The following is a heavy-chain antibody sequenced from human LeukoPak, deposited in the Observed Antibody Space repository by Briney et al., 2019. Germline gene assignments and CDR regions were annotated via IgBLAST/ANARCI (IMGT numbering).Heavy chain of an antibody. D-gene: IGHD4-17*01. Sequence: RASVKVSCKASGYTFTSYGISWVRQAPGQGLEWMGWISAYNGNTNYAQKLQGRVTMTTDTSTSTAYMELRSLRSDDTAVYYCARDGDYGDYVLVGPRDYYYGMDVWGQGTTVTVSS. J-gene: IGHJ6*02. V-gene: IGHV1-18*01. CDR2: ISAYNGNT. CDR1: GYTFTSYG. CDR3: ARDGDYGDYVLVGPRDYYYGMDV.